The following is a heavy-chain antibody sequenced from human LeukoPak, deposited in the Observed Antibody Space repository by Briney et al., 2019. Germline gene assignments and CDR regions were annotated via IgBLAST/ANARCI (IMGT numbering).Heavy chain of an antibody. CDR1: GGSIRSSSYY. Sequence: SETLSLTCSVSGGSIRSSSYYWGWIRQPPGKGLEWIGSFYYSGSTYYSPSLQSRVTISVDTSTTQFSLKLGSVTAADTAVYYCARGGYDPFLAYWGQGAPVTVSS. D-gene: IGHD5-12*01. CDR2: FYYSGST. V-gene: IGHV4-39*07. J-gene: IGHJ4*02. CDR3: ARGGYDPFLAY.